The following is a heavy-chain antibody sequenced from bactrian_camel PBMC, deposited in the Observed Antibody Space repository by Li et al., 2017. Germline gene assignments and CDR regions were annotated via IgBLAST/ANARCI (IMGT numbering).Heavy chain of an antibody. J-gene: IGHJ4*01. V-gene: IGHV3S6*01. D-gene: IGHD6*01. CDR1: EFTYSRTW. Sequence: HVQLVESGGGSVSAGGSLRLSCTASEFTYSRTWLGWFRQGPGKEREGVAAIYHGGGATAYADSVKGRFTISQDNAKKTVHLQMNSLKPEDTAMYYCGADHRPLCLIAGTAYENTNRGQGTQVTVS. CDR3: GADHRPLCLIAGTAYENTN. CDR2: IYHGGGAT.